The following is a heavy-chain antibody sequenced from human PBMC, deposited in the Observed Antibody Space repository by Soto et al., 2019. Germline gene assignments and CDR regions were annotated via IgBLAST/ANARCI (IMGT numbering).Heavy chain of an antibody. CDR3: AGLTGRYYGSGSSVDY. J-gene: IGHJ4*02. CDR1: GGSISSYY. V-gene: IGHV4-59*08. CDR2: IYYKGST. Sequence: QVQLQESGPGLVKPSETLSLTCSVSGGSISSYYWTWIRQPPGKGLERIGYIYYKGSTVKKPSLKSRVTISLDMSENQFSLQLSAVAAADTAVYYCAGLTGRYYGSGSSVDYWGQGTLVSVSS. D-gene: IGHD3-10*01.